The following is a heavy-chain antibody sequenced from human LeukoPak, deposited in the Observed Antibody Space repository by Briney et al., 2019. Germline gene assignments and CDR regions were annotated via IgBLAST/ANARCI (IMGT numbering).Heavy chain of an antibody. CDR2: ISSSSSYI. D-gene: IGHD1-26*01. Sequence: GGSLRLSCAASGFTFSSYSMNWVRQAPEKGLEWVSSISSSSSYIYYADSVKGRFTISRDNAKNSIYLQMNSLRVEDTAVYYCARDRGNSIVGADFDSWGQGTLVTVSS. CDR1: GFTFSSYS. CDR3: ARDRGNSIVGADFDS. V-gene: IGHV3-21*01. J-gene: IGHJ4*02.